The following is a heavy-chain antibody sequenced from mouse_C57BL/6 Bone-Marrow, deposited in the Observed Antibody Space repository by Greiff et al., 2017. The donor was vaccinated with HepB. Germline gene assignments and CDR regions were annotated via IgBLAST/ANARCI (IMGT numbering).Heavy chain of an antibody. J-gene: IGHJ1*03. Sequence: VQLQQSGAELARPGASVKLSCKASGYTFTSYGISWVNQRTGQGLEWIGEIYPRSGNTYYNEKFKGKATLTADKSSSTAYMELRSLTSEDSAVYFCARRRTIPSYWYFDVWGTGTTVTVSS. CDR2: IYPRSGNT. CDR1: GYTFTSYG. CDR3: ARRRTIPSYWYFDV. V-gene: IGHV1-81*01. D-gene: IGHD1-1*02.